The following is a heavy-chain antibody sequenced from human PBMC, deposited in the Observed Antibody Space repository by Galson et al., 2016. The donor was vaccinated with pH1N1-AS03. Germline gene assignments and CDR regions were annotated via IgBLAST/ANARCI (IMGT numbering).Heavy chain of an antibody. D-gene: IGHD2-15*01. CDR3: ARGRIYSMEGKFGFDL. CDR2: IWYDGSYT. Sequence: SLRLSCAASGFTFSHYGIHWVRQAPGKGLEWVAVIWYDGSYTYYTESVKGRFTISRDNSKSTLSLQMNSLRVEDTAIYYCARGRIYSMEGKFGFDLWGQGTLVTVSS. V-gene: IGHV3-33*01. CDR1: GFTFSHYG. J-gene: IGHJ4*02.